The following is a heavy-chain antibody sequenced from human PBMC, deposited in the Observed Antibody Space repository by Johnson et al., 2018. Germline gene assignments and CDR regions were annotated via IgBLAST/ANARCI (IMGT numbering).Heavy chain of an antibody. D-gene: IGHD6-13*01. CDR3: VRLRDSNTLYGSVGPDAFDL. V-gene: IGHV3-7*01. Sequence: EVQLVETGGGLVQXGGSXRLXCEASESPFNIYWMSWVRQTPEKGLEWVANIHPDGGHKFYVDSVEGRFTTSRDNAMQSLSLQMYSMRAEEASTYYCVRLRDSNTLYGSVGPDAFDLWGQGTMVTVSS. J-gene: IGHJ3*01. CDR1: ESPFNIYW. CDR2: IHPDGGHK.